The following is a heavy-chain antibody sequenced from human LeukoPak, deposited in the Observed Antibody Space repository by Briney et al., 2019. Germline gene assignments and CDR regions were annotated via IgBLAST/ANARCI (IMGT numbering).Heavy chain of an antibody. D-gene: IGHD1-26*01. CDR2: IWYDGSNK. J-gene: IGHJ6*02. V-gene: IGHV3-33*08. CDR3: ARDPGSYYYYYYYGMDV. Sequence: GGSLRLSCAASGFTFSSYGMHWVRQAPGKGLEWVAVIWYDGSNKYYADSVKGRFTISRDNSKNTLYLQMNSLRAEDTAVYYCARDPGSYYYYYYYGMDVWGQGTTVTVSS. CDR1: GFTFSSYG.